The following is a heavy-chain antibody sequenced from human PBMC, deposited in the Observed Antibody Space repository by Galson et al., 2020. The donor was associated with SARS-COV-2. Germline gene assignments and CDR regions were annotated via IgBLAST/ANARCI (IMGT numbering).Heavy chain of an antibody. J-gene: IGHJ4*02. CDR3: ARLPVVRGVDY. CDR2: LYYGGKT. CDR1: GGSINIYY. V-gene: IGHV4-59*01. Sequence: APETLSLTCTVSGGSINIYYWSWIRQSPGKGLEWIGYLYYGGKTNYNPSLKSRVTISVDTSKSQVSLTLSSVTAADTAVYYCARLPVVRGVDYWGQGILVTVSS. D-gene: IGHD3-10*01.